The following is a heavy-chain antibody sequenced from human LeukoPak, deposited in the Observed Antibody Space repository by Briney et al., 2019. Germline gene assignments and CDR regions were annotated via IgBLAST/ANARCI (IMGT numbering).Heavy chain of an antibody. Sequence: TGGSLRLSCAASGFTFSSYAMNWVRQAPGKGLEWVSSISSSSSYIYYADSVKGRFTISRDNAKNSLYLQMNSLRAGDTAVYYCARRPAAMKGEDYWGQGTLVTVSS. CDR3: ARRPAAMKGEDY. D-gene: IGHD2-2*01. CDR2: ISSSSSYI. CDR1: GFTFSSYA. V-gene: IGHV3-21*01. J-gene: IGHJ4*02.